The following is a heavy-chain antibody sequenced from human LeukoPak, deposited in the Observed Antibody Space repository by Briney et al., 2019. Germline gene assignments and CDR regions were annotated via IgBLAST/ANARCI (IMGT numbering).Heavy chain of an antibody. CDR3: ATRSDIVVGYEY. CDR2: ISYDGSNK. D-gene: IGHD2-2*01. Sequence: GGSLRLSCAASGFTFSSYAMHWVRQAPGKGLEWVAVISYDGSNKYYADSVKGRFTISIDNSKNTLYLQMNSRRAEDTAVYYCATRSDIVVGYEYWGQGTLVTVSS. V-gene: IGHV3-30-3*01. J-gene: IGHJ4*02. CDR1: GFTFSSYA.